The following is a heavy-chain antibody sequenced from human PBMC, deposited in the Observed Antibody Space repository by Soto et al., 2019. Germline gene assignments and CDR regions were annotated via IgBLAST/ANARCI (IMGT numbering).Heavy chain of an antibody. Sequence: PSETLSLTCTVSGGSISSSSYYWGWIRQPPGKGLEWIGSIYHSGSTNYNPSLKSRVTISVDKSKNQFYLKLRSVTAADTAVYYCARGMAEEQIFYYFDYWGQGALVTVSS. V-gene: IGHV4-39*07. CDR2: IYHSGST. CDR1: GGSISSSSYY. D-gene: IGHD3-9*01. J-gene: IGHJ4*02. CDR3: ARGMAEEQIFYYFDY.